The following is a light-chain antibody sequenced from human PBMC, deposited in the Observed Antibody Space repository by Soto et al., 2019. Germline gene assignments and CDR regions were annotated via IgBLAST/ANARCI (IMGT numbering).Light chain of an antibody. CDR1: QSVSSSY. CDR3: QHYNSYSEA. Sequence: EIVLTQSPCTLSLSPGERATLSCMASQSVSSSYLAWYQQKPGQAPRLLIYDASSRATGIPDRFSGGGSGTEFTLTISSLQPDDFATYYCQHYNSYSEAFGQGTKVDI. V-gene: IGKV3-20*01. CDR2: DAS. J-gene: IGKJ1*01.